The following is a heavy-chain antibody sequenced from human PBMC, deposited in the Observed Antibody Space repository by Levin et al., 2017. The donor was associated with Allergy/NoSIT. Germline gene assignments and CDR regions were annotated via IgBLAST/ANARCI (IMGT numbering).Heavy chain of an antibody. J-gene: IGHJ4*02. CDR1: GGSISSGDYY. D-gene: IGHD4-17*01. CDR3: ARGATVTRDFDY. V-gene: IGHV4-30-4*02. CDR2: IYYSGST. Sequence: SETLSLTCTVSGGSISSGDYYWSWIRQPPGKGLEWIGYIYYSGSTYYNPSLKSRVTISVDTSKNQFSLKLSSGTAADTAVYYCARGATVTRDFDYWGQGTLVTVSS.